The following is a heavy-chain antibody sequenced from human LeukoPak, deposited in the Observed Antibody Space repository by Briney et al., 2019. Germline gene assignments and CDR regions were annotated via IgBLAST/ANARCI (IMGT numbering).Heavy chain of an antibody. J-gene: IGHJ4*02. D-gene: IGHD5-12*01. CDR1: GFTFSSYA. CDR2: ISGGGGST. CDR3: AKDRGYSGYDPLDF. V-gene: IGHV3-23*01. Sequence: GGSLRLSCAASGFTFSSYAMSWVRQAPGKGLEWVSAISGGGGSTYSAGSVKGRFTISRDNSKNTLYLQMNSLRAEDTAVYYCAKDRGYSGYDPLDFWGQGALVTVSS.